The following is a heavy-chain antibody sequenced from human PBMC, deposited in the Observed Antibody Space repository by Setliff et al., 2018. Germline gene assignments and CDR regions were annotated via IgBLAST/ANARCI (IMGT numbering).Heavy chain of an antibody. D-gene: IGHD2-15*01. CDR1: GFTFRDAW. CDR2: VISKADGGMI. J-gene: IGHJ5*02. CDR3: VRIGGCIGGRCSSNH. Sequence: PSETLSLSCTASGFTFRDAWMTWVRLPPGKGLEWVGRVISKADGGMIHYAAPVKGRFTISRDDSKNTLSLQMNSLKTEDTAVYYCVRIGGCIGGRCSSNHWGQGTLVTVSS. V-gene: IGHV3-15*01.